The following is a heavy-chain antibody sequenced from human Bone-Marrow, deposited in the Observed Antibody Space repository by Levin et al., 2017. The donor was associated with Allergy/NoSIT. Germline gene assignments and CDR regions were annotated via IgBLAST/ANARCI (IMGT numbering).Heavy chain of an antibody. CDR2: INTDGSDK. J-gene: IGHJ4*02. CDR1: GLSFSTYW. Sequence: GASVKVSCAASGLSFSTYWMSWVRQAPGKGLEWVANINTDGSDKYYLGSVKGRFTISRDNAESSLYLQVSSLRVEDTAVYYCTTSVWASARHWGQGTLVTVSS. CDR3: TTSVWASARH. V-gene: IGHV3-7*01. D-gene: IGHD2-8*01.